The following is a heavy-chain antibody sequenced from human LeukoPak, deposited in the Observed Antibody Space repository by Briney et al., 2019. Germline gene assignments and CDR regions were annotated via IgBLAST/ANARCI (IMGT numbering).Heavy chain of an antibody. Sequence: SVKVSCKASGGTFSSYTISWVRQAPGQGLEWMGRIIPILGIANYAQKFQGGVTITADKSTSTAYMELSSLRSEDTAVYYCALESYDYVWGSYRYTHYWGQGTLVTVSS. CDR1: GGTFSSYT. CDR2: IIPILGIA. CDR3: ALESYDYVWGSYRYTHY. J-gene: IGHJ4*02. V-gene: IGHV1-69*02. D-gene: IGHD3-16*02.